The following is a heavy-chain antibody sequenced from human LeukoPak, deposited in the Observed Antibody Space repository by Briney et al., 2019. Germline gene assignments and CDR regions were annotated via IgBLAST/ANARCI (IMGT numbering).Heavy chain of an antibody. J-gene: IGHJ5*02. CDR1: GGSITSGSNY. Sequence: SQTLSLTCTVSGGSITSGSNYWSWIRQPAGSGLEWIGRVDTSGSTNYSPSLKSRVAISVHTPKNQFTLKPTSVTAAHTAVYCCAQIGCWFDLWGQGTLVTVSS. CDR3: AQIGCWFDL. D-gene: IGHD3-16*01. CDR2: VDTSGST. V-gene: IGHV4-61*02.